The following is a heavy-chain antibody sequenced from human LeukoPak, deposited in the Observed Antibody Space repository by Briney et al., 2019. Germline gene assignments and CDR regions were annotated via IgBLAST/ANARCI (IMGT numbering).Heavy chain of an antibody. Sequence: GGSLRLSCAASGFTFSNYWMNWVRQAPGKGREWVADIKQDGSEKYYVDSVKGRFTISRDNAKNSLYLQMNSLRAEDTAVYYCARNWGLDYWGQGTLVTVSS. V-gene: IGHV3-7*01. CDR1: GFTFSNYW. CDR3: ARNWGLDY. CDR2: IKQDGSEK. D-gene: IGHD7-27*01. J-gene: IGHJ4*02.